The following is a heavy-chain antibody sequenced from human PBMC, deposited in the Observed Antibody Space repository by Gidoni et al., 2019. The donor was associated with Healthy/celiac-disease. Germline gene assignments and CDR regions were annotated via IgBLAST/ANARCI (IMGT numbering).Heavy chain of an antibody. CDR1: GYTLTELS. J-gene: IGHJ2*01. CDR2: LDPEVVAT. CDR3: ATAYYDSSGIWDFDL. V-gene: IGHV1-24*01. Sequence: QVQLVQSGAEVKKPGASVRVSCKVSGYTLTELSMHWVRQPPGKGLEWMGGLDPEVVATIYAQTFQGRVTMTADPSTYTAYMGLSSLRSEATAVYYCATAYYDSSGIWDFDLWGRGPLVTVSS. D-gene: IGHD3-22*01.